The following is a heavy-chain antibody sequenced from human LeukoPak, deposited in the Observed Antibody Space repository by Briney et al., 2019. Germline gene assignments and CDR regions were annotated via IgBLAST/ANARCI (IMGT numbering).Heavy chain of an antibody. V-gene: IGHV3-53*01. CDR1: GFTVSSNY. J-gene: IGHJ5*02. Sequence: GGSLRLSCAASGFTVSSNYMSWVRQAPGKGLEWVSVIYSGGSTYYADSVKGRFTISRDNSKNTLYLQMNSLRAEDTAVYYCASLDPGDWFGPWGQGTLVTVSS. CDR2: IYSGGST. D-gene: IGHD3-10*01. CDR3: ASLDPGDWFGP.